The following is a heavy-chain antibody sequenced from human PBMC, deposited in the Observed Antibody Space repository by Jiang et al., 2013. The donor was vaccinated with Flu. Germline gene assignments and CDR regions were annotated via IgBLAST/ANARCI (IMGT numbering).Heavy chain of an antibody. Sequence: GCRIRSKANSLRDSICCSVKGRFTISRDDSKNTAYLQMNSLKTEDTAVYYCTRLIITSDAFDIWGQGTMVTVSS. CDR3: TRLIITSDAFDI. J-gene: IGHJ3*02. D-gene: IGHD3-10*01. V-gene: IGHV3-73*01. CDR2: IRSKANSLRD.